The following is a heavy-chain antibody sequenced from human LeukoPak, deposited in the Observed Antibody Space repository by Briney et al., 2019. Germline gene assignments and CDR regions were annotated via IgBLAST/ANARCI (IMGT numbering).Heavy chain of an antibody. D-gene: IGHD1-1*01. V-gene: IGHV1-8*01. Sequence: GASVKVSCKASGYTFTSYDIDWVRQATGQGLEWMGWMNPNSGNTGYAQKFQGRVTITRNTSISTAYMELSSLRSEDTAVYYCARGKLVRSYYFDYWGQGTLVTVSS. CDR3: ARGKLVRSYYFDY. CDR2: MNPNSGNT. J-gene: IGHJ4*02. CDR1: GYTFTSYD.